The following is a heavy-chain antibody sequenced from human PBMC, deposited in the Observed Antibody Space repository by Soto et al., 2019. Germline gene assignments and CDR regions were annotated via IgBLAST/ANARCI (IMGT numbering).Heavy chain of an antibody. Sequence: GGSLRLSCAASGFTFSSYWMSWVRQAPGKGLEWVANIKQDGSEKYYVDSVKGRFTISRDNAKNSLYLQMNSLRAEDTAVYYCARETQYCSSTSCYAVDFDYWGQGTLVTVSS. CDR3: ARETQYCSSTSCYAVDFDY. V-gene: IGHV3-7*01. J-gene: IGHJ4*02. CDR1: GFTFSSYW. D-gene: IGHD2-2*01. CDR2: IKQDGSEK.